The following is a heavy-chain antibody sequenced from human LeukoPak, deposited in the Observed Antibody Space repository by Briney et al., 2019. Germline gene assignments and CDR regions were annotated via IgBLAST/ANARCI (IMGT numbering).Heavy chain of an antibody. D-gene: IGHD3-3*01. Sequence: GGSLRLSCAASGFTFSSYSMNWARQAPGKGLEWVSSISSSSSSYIYYADSVKGRFTISRDNAKNSLYLQMNSLRAEDTAVYYCARTDFRSGPGDYYMDVWGKGTTVTVSS. CDR2: ISSSSSSYI. V-gene: IGHV3-21*01. J-gene: IGHJ6*03. CDR1: GFTFSSYS. CDR3: ARTDFRSGPGDYYMDV.